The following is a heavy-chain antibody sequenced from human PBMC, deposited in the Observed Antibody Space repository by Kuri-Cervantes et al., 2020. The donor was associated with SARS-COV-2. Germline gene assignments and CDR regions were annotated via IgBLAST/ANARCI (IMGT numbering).Heavy chain of an antibody. Sequence: SETLSLTCTVSGDSITNYHWNWIRQPPGKGLEWIGNIYYSGSTNYNPSLKSRVTLSLDTSKNQVSLRLSSVTAADTAVYYCARHSPYYDFWSGYFDYWGQGTLVTVSS. V-gene: IGHV4-59*08. J-gene: IGHJ4*02. CDR3: ARHSPYYDFWSGYFDY. D-gene: IGHD3-3*01. CDR2: IYYSGST. CDR1: GDSITNYH.